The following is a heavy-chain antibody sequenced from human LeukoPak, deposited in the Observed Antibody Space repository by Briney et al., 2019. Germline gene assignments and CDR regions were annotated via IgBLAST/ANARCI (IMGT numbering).Heavy chain of an antibody. CDR3: ARVGVDYDILTGFDY. J-gene: IGHJ4*02. V-gene: IGHV3-66*01. CDR2: IYSGGST. Sequence: GGSLRLSCAASGFTVSSNYMSWVRQAPGKGLEWVSVIYSGGSTYYADSVKGRFTISRDNSKNTLYLQMNSLRAEDTAVYYCARVGVDYDILTGFDYWGQGTLVTVSS. CDR1: GFTVSSNY. D-gene: IGHD3-9*01.